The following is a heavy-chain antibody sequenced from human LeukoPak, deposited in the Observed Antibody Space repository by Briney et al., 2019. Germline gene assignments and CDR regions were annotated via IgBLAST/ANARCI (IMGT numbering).Heavy chain of an antibody. CDR3: ARDLVVRGLRFLEWCPGDGMDV. V-gene: IGHV3-48*02. J-gene: IGHJ6*02. CDR2: ISSSSSTI. D-gene: IGHD3-3*01. Sequence: GGSLRLSCAVSGFTFSSYSINWVRRAPGKGLEWVSYISSSSSTIYYADSVKGRFTTSRDNAKNSLYLQMNSLRDEDTAVYYCARDLVVRGLRFLEWCPGDGMDVWGQGNTVTVSS. CDR1: GFTFSSYS.